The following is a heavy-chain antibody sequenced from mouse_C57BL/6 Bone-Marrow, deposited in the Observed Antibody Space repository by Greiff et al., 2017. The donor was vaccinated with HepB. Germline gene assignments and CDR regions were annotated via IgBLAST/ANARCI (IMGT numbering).Heavy chain of an antibody. CDR1: GFTFSSYA. V-gene: IGHV5-4*03. CDR3: ARGGNYYGSSYYAMDY. J-gene: IGHJ4*01. CDR2: ISDGGSYT. Sequence: EVKVEESGGGLVKPGGSLKLSCAASGFTFSSYAMSWVRQTPEKRLEWVATISDGGSYTYYPDNVKGRFTISRDNAKNNLYLQMSHLKSEDTAMYYCARGGNYYGSSYYAMDYWGQGTSVTVSS. D-gene: IGHD1-1*01.